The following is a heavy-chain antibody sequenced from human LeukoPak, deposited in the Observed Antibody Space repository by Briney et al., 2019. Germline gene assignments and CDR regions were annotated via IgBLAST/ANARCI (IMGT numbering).Heavy chain of an antibody. CDR2: ISYSGST. J-gene: IGHJ4*02. D-gene: IGHD3-16*01. Sequence: SETLSLTCTVSGGSISSYYWSWIRQPPGKGLEWIGYISYSGSTNYNPSLKSRVTISVDTSRNQFSLKLSSVTAADTAVYYCARSITLYYFDYWGQGTLVTVSS. V-gene: IGHV4-59*01. CDR1: GGSISSYY. CDR3: ARSITLYYFDY.